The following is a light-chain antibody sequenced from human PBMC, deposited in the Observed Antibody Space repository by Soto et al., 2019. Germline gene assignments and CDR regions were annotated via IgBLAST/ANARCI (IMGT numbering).Light chain of an antibody. CDR1: ESIRTN. J-gene: IGKJ2*01. CDR3: QQYNNWPPMYA. Sequence: EIVMTQSPATLSASPGERATLSCRASESIRTNLAWDQQKPGQAPRLLISDASTRATGIPARFSGSGSGTEFTLTISSLQSEDFAVYYCQQYNNWPPMYAFGQATKLEIK. V-gene: IGKV3-15*01. CDR2: DAS.